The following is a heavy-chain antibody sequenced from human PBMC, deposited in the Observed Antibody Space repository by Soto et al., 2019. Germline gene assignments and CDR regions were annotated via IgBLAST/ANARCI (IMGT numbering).Heavy chain of an antibody. V-gene: IGHV4-30-4*01. J-gene: IGHJ2*01. CDR3: AREIMPLTNDWYFDL. D-gene: IGHD2-8*01. CDR2: IFDSGST. CDR1: GGSISGGVHS. Sequence: QVQLQESGPGLVKPSETLSLTCTVSGGSISGGVHSWSWIRQPPGKGLEWIGHIFDSGSTYYNPSLQSRLPISVATSKNQFSLRLSSVTAADTAVYYCAREIMPLTNDWYFDLWGRGTLVTVSS.